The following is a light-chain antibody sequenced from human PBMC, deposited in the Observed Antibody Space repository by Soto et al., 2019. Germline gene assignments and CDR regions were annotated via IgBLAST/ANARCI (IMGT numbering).Light chain of an antibody. V-gene: IGKV3-15*01. J-gene: IGKJ5*01. CDR1: QSVSTK. CDR2: DAS. Sequence: EILMTQSPSTLSVSPVETATLSCMASQSVSTKLAWYQQKPGQAPRLLINDASTRATGVPARFSGWGSGTEFTLTISSLQSEDFAVYYCQQYHNWPPITCGQGTRREIK. CDR3: QQYHNWPPIT.